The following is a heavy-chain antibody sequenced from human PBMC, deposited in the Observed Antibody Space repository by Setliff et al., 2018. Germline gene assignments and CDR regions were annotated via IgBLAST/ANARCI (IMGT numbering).Heavy chain of an antibody. CDR2: ISWDGGTT. D-gene: IGHD1-20*01. CDR3: AKARDTHNWNSYYFDN. J-gene: IGHJ4*02. CDR1: GFSLDDYA. Sequence: GESLKISCASSGFSLDDYAIHWIRQFPGKGLEWVSLISWDGGTTLYADSVKGRFSVSKDSNKNSLFLQMNSLRPDDGALYFCAKARDTHNWNSYYFDNWGQGTLVTVSS. V-gene: IGHV3-43D*03.